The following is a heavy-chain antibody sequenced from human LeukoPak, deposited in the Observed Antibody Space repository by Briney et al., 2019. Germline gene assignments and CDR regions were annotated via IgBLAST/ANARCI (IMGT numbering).Heavy chain of an antibody. D-gene: IGHD1-26*01. Sequence: SETLSLTCTVSGGSISSGSYYWSWIRQPAGKGLEWIGRIYTSGSTNYNPSLKSRVTISVDTSKNQFSLKLSSVTAADTAVYYCAREGSGSYWSFDYWGQGTLVTVSS. V-gene: IGHV4-61*02. CDR1: GGSISSGSYY. CDR3: AREGSGSYWSFDY. J-gene: IGHJ4*02. CDR2: IYTSGST.